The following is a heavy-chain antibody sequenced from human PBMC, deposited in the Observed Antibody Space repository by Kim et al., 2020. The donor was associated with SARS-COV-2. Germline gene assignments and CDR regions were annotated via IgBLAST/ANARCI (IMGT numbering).Heavy chain of an antibody. CDR2: IIPIFGTA. J-gene: IGHJ4*02. V-gene: IGHV1-69*13. CDR1: GGTFSSYA. D-gene: IGHD5-12*01. Sequence: SVKVSCKASGGTFSSYAISWVRQAPGQGLEWMGGIIPIFGTANYAQKFQGRVTITADESTSTAYMELSSLRSEDTAVYYCARGFGMATISGNFDYWGQGTLVTVSS. CDR3: ARGFGMATISGNFDY.